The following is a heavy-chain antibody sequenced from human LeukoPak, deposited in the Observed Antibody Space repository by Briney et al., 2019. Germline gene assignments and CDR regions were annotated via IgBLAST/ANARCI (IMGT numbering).Heavy chain of an antibody. V-gene: IGHV1-69*13. Sequence: SVKVSCKASGGTFSSYAISWVRQAPGQGLEWMGGIIPIFGTANYAQKFQGRVTITADESTSTAYMELSSLRSEDTAVYYCARCNFLYYDILTGYDYYYYGMDVWGKGTTVTVSS. CDR3: ARCNFLYYDILTGYDYYYYGMDV. CDR2: IIPIFGTA. J-gene: IGHJ6*04. D-gene: IGHD3-9*01. CDR1: GGTFSSYA.